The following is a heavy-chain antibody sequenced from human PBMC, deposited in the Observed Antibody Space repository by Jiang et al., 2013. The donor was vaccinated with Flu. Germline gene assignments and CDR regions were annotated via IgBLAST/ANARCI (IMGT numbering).Heavy chain of an antibody. V-gene: IGHV4-39*01. Sequence: KPSETLSLTCTVSGGSISSSSYYWGWIRQPPGKGLEWIGSIYYSGSTYHNPSLKSRVTISVDTSKNQFSLKLSSVTATDTAVYYCAVGIAVAGPRTYYYYDMDVWGQGTTVTVSS. J-gene: IGHJ6*02. CDR3: AVGIAVAGPRTYYYYDMDV. D-gene: IGHD6-19*01. CDR2: IYYSGST. CDR1: GGSISSSSYY.